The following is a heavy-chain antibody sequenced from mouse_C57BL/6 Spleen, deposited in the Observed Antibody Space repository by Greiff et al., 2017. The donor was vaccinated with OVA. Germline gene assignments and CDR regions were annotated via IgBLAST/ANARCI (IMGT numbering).Heavy chain of an antibody. V-gene: IGHV1-63*01. CDR2: IYPGGGYT. J-gene: IGHJ1*03. CDR3: ARATTVVEGGWYFDV. Sequence: QVQLQQSGAELVRPGTSVKMSCKASGYTFTNYWIGWAKQRPGHGLAWIGDIYPGGGYTNYNEKFKGKATLTADKSSSTAYMQFSSLTSEDSAIYYCARATTVVEGGWYFDVWGTGTTVTVSS. CDR1: GYTFTNYW. D-gene: IGHD1-1*01.